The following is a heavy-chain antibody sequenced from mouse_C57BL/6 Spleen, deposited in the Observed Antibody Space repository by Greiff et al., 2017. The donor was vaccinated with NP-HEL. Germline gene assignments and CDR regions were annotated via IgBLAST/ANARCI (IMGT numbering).Heavy chain of an antibody. D-gene: IGHD2-4*01. CDR2: IDPSDSYT. V-gene: IGHV1-69*01. CDR1: GYTFTSYW. Sequence: QVHVKQPGAELVMPGASVKLSCKASGYTFTSYWMHWVKQRPGQGLEWIGEIDPSDSYTNYNQKFKGKSTLTVDKSSSTAYMQLSSLTSEDSAVYYCAREGYDLYYFDYWGQGTTLTVSS. J-gene: IGHJ2*01. CDR3: AREGYDLYYFDY.